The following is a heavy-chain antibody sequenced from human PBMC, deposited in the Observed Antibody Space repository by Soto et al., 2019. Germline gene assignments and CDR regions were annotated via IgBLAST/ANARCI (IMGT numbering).Heavy chain of an antibody. D-gene: IGHD3-9*01. CDR1: GGSFSGYY. CDR3: ARGMRSYDILTGYFGYWFDP. J-gene: IGHJ5*02. V-gene: IGHV4-34*01. CDR2: INHSGST. Sequence: PSETLSLTCAVYGGSFSGYYWSWIRQPPGKGLEWIGEINHSGSTNYNPSLKSRVTISVDTSKNQFSLKLSSVTAADTAVYYCARGMRSYDILTGYFGYWFDPWGQGTLVTVSS.